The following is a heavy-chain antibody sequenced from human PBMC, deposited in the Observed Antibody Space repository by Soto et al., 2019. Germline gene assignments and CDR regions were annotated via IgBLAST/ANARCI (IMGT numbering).Heavy chain of an antibody. CDR2: VHYGGTT. D-gene: IGHD6-19*01. J-gene: IGHJ4*02. CDR3: ATLFSRGWDDRPDH. CDR1: GGSISRSGYY. V-gene: IGHV4-39*01. Sequence: QLQLQESGPGLVKPSETLSLTCTVSGGSISRSGYYWAWIRQSPGKGLEWIGSVHYGGTTHYNPALTSRASVYMDTSANQFSLSLTSATDADTATYYCATLFSRGWDDRPDHWGEGNLVTVSS.